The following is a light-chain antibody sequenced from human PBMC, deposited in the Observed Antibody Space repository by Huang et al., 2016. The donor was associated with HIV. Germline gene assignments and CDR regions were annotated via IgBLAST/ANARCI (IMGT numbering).Light chain of an antibody. CDR2: GAS. V-gene: IGKV3-15*01. Sequence: EIVLTQSPATLSVSPGERATLSCRASQSVSSNLAWFQQKPGQAPRLPIYGASTRATGIPARFSGTGSGTAFTLTISSLQSEDFAVYFCQQYNDWYTFGQGTKLEI. CDR1: QSVSSN. CDR3: QQYNDWYT. J-gene: IGKJ2*01.